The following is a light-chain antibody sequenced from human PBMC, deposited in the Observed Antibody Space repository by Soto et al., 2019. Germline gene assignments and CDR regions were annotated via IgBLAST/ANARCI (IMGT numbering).Light chain of an antibody. CDR2: GAS. CDR1: QSVSSK. J-gene: IGKJ5*01. Sequence: EIVLTQSPGTLPLSPWERATLSCRASQSVSSKLAWYQQKPGQAPRLLISGASNRATGIPDRFSGSGSGTDFILTISRLEPEDFALYYCQQYGSSVTFGQGTRLEI. CDR3: QQYGSSVT. V-gene: IGKV3-20*01.